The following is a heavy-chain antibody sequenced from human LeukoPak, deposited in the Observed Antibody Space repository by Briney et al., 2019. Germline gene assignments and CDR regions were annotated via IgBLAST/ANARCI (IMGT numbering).Heavy chain of an antibody. Sequence: ETLSLTCTVSGGSISSSTSYWGWVRQAPGKGLEWVSSISSSSSYIYYADSVKGRFTISKNNAKNSLYLQMNSLRAEDTAVYYCARVGYSWNAFDIWGQGTMVTVSS. D-gene: IGHD5-12*01. V-gene: IGHV3-21*01. CDR1: GGSISSSTSY. CDR2: ISSSSSYI. CDR3: ARVGYSWNAFDI. J-gene: IGHJ3*02.